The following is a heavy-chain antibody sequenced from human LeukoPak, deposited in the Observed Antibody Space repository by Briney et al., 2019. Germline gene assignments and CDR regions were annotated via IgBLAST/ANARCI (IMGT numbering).Heavy chain of an antibody. J-gene: IGHJ5*02. CDR2: IYYGGST. D-gene: IGHD4-11*01. Sequence: PSETLSLTCTVSGGSISSYYWSWIRQPPGKGLEWIGYIYYGGSTNYNPSLKSRVTISVDTSKNQFSLKLSSVTAADTAVYYCARLRDDYFDPWGQGTLVTVSP. CDR3: ARLRDDYFDP. V-gene: IGHV4-59*08. CDR1: GGSISSYY.